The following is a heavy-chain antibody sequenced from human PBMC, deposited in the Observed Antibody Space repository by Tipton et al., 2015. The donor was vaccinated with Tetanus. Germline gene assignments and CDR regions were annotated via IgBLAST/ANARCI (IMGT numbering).Heavy chain of an antibody. CDR2: VSYSGST. V-gene: IGHV4-39*07. J-gene: IGHJ4*02. Sequence: LRLSCTVSGASISSNTYYWGWIRQPPGKGLEWIASVSYSGSTYYNPSLKSRVTISMDRSKNQISLQLTSVTAADTAVYFCAGVTAQRTELYFDHWGQGTLVTVSS. D-gene: IGHD6-13*01. CDR3: AGVTAQRTELYFDH. CDR1: GASISSNTYY.